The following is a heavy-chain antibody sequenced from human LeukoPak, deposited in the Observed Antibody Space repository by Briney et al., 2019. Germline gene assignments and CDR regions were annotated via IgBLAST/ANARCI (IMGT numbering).Heavy chain of an antibody. D-gene: IGHD2-2*01. CDR3: ARGENAAVVFDY. CDR2: IYSGGST. J-gene: IGHJ4*02. Sequence: GGSLRLSCAASGFTVSSNYMSWVRQAPGKGLEWVSVIYSGGSTYYADSVKGRFTISRDNSKNTLYLQMNSLGAEDTAVYYCARGENAAVVFDYWGQGTLVTVSS. V-gene: IGHV3-53*01. CDR1: GFTVSSNY.